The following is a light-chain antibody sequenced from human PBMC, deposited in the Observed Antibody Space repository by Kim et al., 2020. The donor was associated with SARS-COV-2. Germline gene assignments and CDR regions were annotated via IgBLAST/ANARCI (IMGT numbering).Light chain of an antibody. J-gene: IGLJ2*01. V-gene: IGLV2-8*01. CDR3: SSYAGSNNLV. CDR2: EVN. CDR1: SNDVGAYNY. Sequence: QSALTQPPSASGSPGQSVTISCTGTSNDVGAYNYVSWYQQHPGKAPKLMIFEVNKRPSGVPDRFSGSKSGNTASLTVSGLQGEDEADYYCSSYAGSNNLVFGGGTQLTVL.